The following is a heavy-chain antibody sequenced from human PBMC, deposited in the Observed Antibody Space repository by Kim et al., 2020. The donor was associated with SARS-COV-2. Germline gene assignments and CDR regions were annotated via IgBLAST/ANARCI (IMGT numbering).Heavy chain of an antibody. D-gene: IGHD5-18*01. V-gene: IGHV4-39*01. J-gene: IGHJ3*02. Sequence: NPSLKSRVPISVDTSKNQFSLKLSSVTAADTAVYYCARRGYSYGHDAFDIWGQGTMVTVSS. CDR3: ARRGYSYGHDAFDI.